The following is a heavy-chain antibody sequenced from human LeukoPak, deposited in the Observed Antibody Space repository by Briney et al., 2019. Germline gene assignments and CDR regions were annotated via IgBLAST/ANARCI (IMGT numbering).Heavy chain of an antibody. CDR3: ARGTLVGAIYNWFDP. CDR2: IYYSGST. V-gene: IGHV4-59*01. CDR1: GGSISTYY. J-gene: IGHJ5*02. Sequence: SKTLSLTCTVSGGSISTYYWSWIRQPPGKGLEWIGYIYYSGSTNYNPSLKSRVTISVDTSKNQFSLKLSSVTAADTAVYYCARGTLVGAIYNWFDPWGQGTLVTVSS. D-gene: IGHD1-26*01.